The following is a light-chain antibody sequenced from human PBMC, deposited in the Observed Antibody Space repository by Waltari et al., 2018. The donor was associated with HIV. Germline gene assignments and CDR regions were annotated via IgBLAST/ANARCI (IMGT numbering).Light chain of an antibody. J-gene: IGLJ3*02. CDR1: RLALGLYDF. CDR3: TSHTLTRILL. Sequence: QSALPQPPPMCGSPGQSIPISCPGSRLALGLYDFVSWYKHLPNTAPQLIIYGVKRRPPGVTSRFSASKSGDVASLTISGLQPEDEADYYCTSHTLTRILLFGGGTRLTVL. CDR2: GVK. V-gene: IGLV2-14*01.